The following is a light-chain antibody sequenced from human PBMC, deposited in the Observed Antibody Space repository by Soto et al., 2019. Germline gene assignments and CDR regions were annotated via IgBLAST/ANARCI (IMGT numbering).Light chain of an antibody. CDR2: WGS. Sequence: DIVMTQSPLSLPVTAGEPASVSCRSSQSLLHSNGYTYLDWYLQKPGQSPQLLIYWGSNRASGVPDRFSGSGSGTDFTLKISRVEAEDVGVYYCMQALQTPWTFGQGTKVDTK. CDR3: MQALQTPWT. CDR1: QSLLHSNGYTY. J-gene: IGKJ1*01. V-gene: IGKV2-28*01.